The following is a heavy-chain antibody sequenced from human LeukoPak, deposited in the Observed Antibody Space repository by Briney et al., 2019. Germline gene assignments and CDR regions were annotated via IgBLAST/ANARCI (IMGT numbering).Heavy chain of an antibody. CDR2: ISGSGGST. V-gene: IGHV3-23*01. Sequence: GGSLRLSCAASGFTFSSYAMSWVRQAPGKGLEWVSAISGSGGSTYYADSVKGRFTISRDNSKNTLYLQMNSLRAEDTAVYYCAKWGGNYQLLHTSYFDYWGQGTLVTVSS. J-gene: IGHJ4*02. CDR1: GFTFSSYA. CDR3: AKWGGNYQLLHTSYFDY. D-gene: IGHD2-2*01.